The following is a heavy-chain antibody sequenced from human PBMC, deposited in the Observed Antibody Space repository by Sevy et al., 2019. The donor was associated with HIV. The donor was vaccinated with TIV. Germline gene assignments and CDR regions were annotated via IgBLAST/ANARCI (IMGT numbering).Heavy chain of an antibody. V-gene: IGHV3-48*03. CDR2: ISTSGRTI. CDR1: GFTFSSYE. Sequence: GGSLRLSCEASGFTFSSYEMNWVRQAPGKGLEWISYISTSGRTIYYADSVKGRFTISRDDAKNSLYLQMNSLRAEDTAHYYCARVDAYYDKGLYPWGQGTLVTVSS. D-gene: IGHD3-16*01. CDR3: ARVDAYYDKGLYP. J-gene: IGHJ5*02.